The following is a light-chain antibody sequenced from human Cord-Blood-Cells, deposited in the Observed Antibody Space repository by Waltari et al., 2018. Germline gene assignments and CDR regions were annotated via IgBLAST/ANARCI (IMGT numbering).Light chain of an antibody. J-gene: IGLJ2*01. CDR3: QAWDSSTVV. CDR1: TLGVKY. CDR2: QDS. Sequence: SYELTQPPSVSVSPGQTASITCSGDTLGVKYACWYQQKPGQSPVLVIYQDSKRPSGIHERFAGSNSGNTATLTISGTQAMDEADYYCQAWDSSTVVFGGGTKLTVL. V-gene: IGLV3-1*01.